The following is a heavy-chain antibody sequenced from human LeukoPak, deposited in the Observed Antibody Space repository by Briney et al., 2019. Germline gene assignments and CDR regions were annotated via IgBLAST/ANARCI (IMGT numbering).Heavy chain of an antibody. CDR3: AEKPPPMTYYYDSSGYYFDY. Sequence: ASVKVSCKASGYTFTSYGISWVRQAPGQGLEWMGWISAYNGNTNCAQKLQGRVTMTTDTSTSTAYMELRSLRSDDTAVYYCAEKPPPMTYYYDSSGYYFDYWGQGTLVTVSS. CDR1: GYTFTSYG. CDR2: ISAYNGNT. J-gene: IGHJ4*02. V-gene: IGHV1-18*01. D-gene: IGHD3-22*01.